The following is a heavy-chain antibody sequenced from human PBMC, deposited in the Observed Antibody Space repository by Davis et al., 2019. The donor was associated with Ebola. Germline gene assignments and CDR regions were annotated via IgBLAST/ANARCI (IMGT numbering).Heavy chain of an antibody. CDR1: GYNFNKYW. V-gene: IGHV5-51*01. CDR2: IYPGDSDT. CDR3: ARHRAYYYYYYGMDV. Sequence: PGGSLRLSCKASGYNFNKYWIGWVRQMPGKGLEWMGIIYPGDSDTRYSPSFQGQVTISADKSISTAYLQWSSLKASDTAMYYCARHRAYYYYYYGMDVWGKGTTVTVSS. J-gene: IGHJ6*04.